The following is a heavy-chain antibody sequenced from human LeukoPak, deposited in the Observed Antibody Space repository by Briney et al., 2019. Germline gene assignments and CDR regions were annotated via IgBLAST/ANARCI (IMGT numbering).Heavy chain of an antibody. D-gene: IGHD3-22*01. CDR2: ISGSGGST. CDR1: GFTFSSYA. CDR3: AKDQYYYDSSGYEP. Sequence: PGRSLRLSCAASGFTFSSYAMSWVRQAPGKGLEWVSAISGSGGSTYYADSVKGRFTISRDNSKNTLYLQMNSLRAEDTAVYYCAKDQYYYDSSGYEPWGQGTLVTVSS. V-gene: IGHV3-23*01. J-gene: IGHJ5*02.